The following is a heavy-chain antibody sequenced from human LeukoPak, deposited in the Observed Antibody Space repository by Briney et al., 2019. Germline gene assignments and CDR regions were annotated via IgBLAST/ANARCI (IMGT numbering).Heavy chain of an antibody. CDR3: VKDSYDTSI. J-gene: IGHJ4*02. CDR1: GFTFSSYG. CDR2: ISDSGGRT. D-gene: IGHD3-22*01. V-gene: IGHV3-23*01. Sequence: PGGSLRLSCAASGFTFSSYGMSWVRQAPGKGLEWVSAISDSGGRTFYADSVKGRFTISRDNSKNTLYLQINSLRAEDTAVYYCVKDSYDTSIWGQGTLVTVSA.